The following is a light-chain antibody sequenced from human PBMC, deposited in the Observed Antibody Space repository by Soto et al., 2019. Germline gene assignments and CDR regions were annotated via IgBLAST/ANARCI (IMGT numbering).Light chain of an antibody. Sequence: IQMSQSPSSLSASVGDRVTITCRASQNINRYLNWYQQKPGKAPKFLIYAASTLENGVPPRFSGSGSGTDFTLTISSLQPDDYATYYCQQSSMTPWAFGQGTKVDIK. V-gene: IGKV1-39*01. CDR3: QQSSMTPWA. CDR2: AAS. J-gene: IGKJ1*01. CDR1: QNINRY.